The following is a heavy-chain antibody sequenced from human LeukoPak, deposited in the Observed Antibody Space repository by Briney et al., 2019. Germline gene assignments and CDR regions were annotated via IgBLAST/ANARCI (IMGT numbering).Heavy chain of an antibody. CDR3: ARVTYYYDSSGYYYGSYFDY. J-gene: IGHJ4*02. V-gene: IGHV3-13*01. CDR1: GFTFSSYD. CDR2: IGTAGDT. Sequence: GGSLRLSCAASGFTFSSYDMHWVRQATGKGLEWVSAIGTAGDTYYPGSVKGRFTISRENAKISLYLQMNSLRAGDTAVYYCARVTYYYDSSGYYYGSYFDYWGQGTLVTVSS. D-gene: IGHD3-22*01.